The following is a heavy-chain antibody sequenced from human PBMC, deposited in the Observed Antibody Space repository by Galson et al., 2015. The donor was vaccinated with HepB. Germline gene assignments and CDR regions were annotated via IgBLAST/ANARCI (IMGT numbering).Heavy chain of an antibody. V-gene: IGHV3-53*01. CDR2: IHNGGST. J-gene: IGHJ4*02. CDR1: GFTVSSNY. Sequence: SLRLPCAASGFTVSSNYMSWVRQAPGKGLEWISAIHNGGSTYYADSVKDRFTISRDNSKNTLNRQLNSLRAEYTAVYYCASKIDYWGQGTLFTVSS. CDR3: ASKIDY.